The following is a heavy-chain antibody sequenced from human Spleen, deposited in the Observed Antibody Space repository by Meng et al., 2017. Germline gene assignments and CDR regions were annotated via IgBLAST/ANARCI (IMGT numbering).Heavy chain of an antibody. CDR1: GGSVSKWGFY. CDR3: ARSSFSASPYYFGY. D-gene: IGHD3-3*02. CDR2: IYYSGST. V-gene: IGHV4-61*08. J-gene: IGHJ4*02. Sequence: HVALREAGPGLVRPSETLSLTCTVSGGSVSKWGFYWSWIRQPPGKGLEWIGHIYYSGSTNYNPSLKSRVTISIDTSKNQFSLKLSSVTTADTAVYFCARSSFSASPYYFGYWGLGTLVTVSS.